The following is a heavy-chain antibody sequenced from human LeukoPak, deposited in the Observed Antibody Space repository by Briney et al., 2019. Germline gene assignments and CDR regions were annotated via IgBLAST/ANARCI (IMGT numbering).Heavy chain of an antibody. D-gene: IGHD5-24*01. V-gene: IGHV1-69*13. J-gene: IGHJ4*02. CDR3: ARGAKRDGYNFDY. Sequence: SVKVSCKTSGGTFSSYAISWVRQAPGQGLEWMGGIIPIFGTANYAQKFQGRVTITADESTSTAYMELSSLRSEDTAVYYCARGAKRDGYNFDYWGQGTLVTVSS. CDR2: IIPIFGTA. CDR1: GGTFSSYA.